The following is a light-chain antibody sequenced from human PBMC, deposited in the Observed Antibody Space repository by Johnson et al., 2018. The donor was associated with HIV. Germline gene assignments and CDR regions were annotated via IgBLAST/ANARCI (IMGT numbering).Light chain of an antibody. CDR1: SSDIGNNY. CDR3: ETWDSSLGGV. V-gene: IGLV1-51*01. J-gene: IGLJ1*01. Sequence: QSVLSQPPSVSAAPGQKVTIYCSGSSSDIGNNYVSWYQQLPGTAPKLLIYDNNKRPSGIPDRFSGSKSGTSATLAITGLQTGDEADYYCETWDSSLGGVFGTGTTVTVL. CDR2: DNN.